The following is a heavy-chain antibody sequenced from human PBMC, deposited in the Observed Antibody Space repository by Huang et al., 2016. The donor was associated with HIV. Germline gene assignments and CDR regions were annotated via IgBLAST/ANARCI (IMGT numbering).Heavy chain of an antibody. J-gene: IGHJ4*02. CDR2: INPNTGNP. Sequence: QVQLVQSGFELKKPGASVKGSCKVSVYTFTDYQISWVRQAPGKGLEWMGWINPNTGNPTDAQGFTGRFVFSLDTSVSTAYLQISSLKAEDTAVYFCARDSGYYRYFDYWGQGTLVTVSS. CDR3: ARDSGYYRYFDY. D-gene: IGHD3-22*01. V-gene: IGHV7-4-1*02. CDR1: VYTFTDYQ.